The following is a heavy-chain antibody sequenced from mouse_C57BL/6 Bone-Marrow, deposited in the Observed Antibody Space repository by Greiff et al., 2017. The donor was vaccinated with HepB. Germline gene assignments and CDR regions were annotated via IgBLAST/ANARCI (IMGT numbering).Heavy chain of an antibody. Sequence: EVKLMESGGGLVKPGGSLKLSCAASGFTFSDYGMHWVRQAPEKGLEWVAYISSGSSTIYYADTVKGRFTLARDNAKNTLFLQMTSLRSEDTAMYYCARGGYYYGSSLHFDYWGQGTTLTVSS. CDR2: ISSGSSTI. CDR1: GFTFSDYG. V-gene: IGHV5-17*01. D-gene: IGHD1-1*01. CDR3: ARGGYYYGSSLHFDY. J-gene: IGHJ2*01.